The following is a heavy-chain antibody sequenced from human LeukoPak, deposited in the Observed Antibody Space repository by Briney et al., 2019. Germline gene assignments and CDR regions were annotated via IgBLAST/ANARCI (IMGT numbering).Heavy chain of an antibody. Sequence: ASVKVSCKASGYTFTSYAMHWVRQAPGQRLEWMGWINAGNGNTKYSQKFQGRVTITRDTSASTAYMELSSLRSEDTAVYYCARAGVVEMATIGFDYWGQGTLVTVSS. CDR1: GYTFTSYA. V-gene: IGHV1-3*01. J-gene: IGHJ4*02. CDR2: INAGNGNT. D-gene: IGHD5-24*01. CDR3: ARAGVVEMATIGFDY.